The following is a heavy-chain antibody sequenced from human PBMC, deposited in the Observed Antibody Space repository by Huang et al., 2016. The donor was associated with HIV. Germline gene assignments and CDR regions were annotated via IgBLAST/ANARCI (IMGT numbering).Heavy chain of an antibody. D-gene: IGHD3-10*01. V-gene: IGHV3-30-3*01. Sequence: QVQLVESGGGVVHPGRSLRLSCAASGFTFSSYVLHWVRQAPGKGWEWVAVISYDGNKKFYTDSVKGRFTISRDQSKNTLYLQMSSLRAEDTALYYCARPLAAAAYYYSPPASWGQGTLVTVSS. CDR2: ISYDGNKK. CDR3: ARPLAAAAYYYSPPAS. CDR1: GFTFSSYV. J-gene: IGHJ5*02.